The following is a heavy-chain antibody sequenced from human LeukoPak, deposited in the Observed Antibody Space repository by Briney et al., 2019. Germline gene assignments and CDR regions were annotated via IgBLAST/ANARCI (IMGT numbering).Heavy chain of an antibody. V-gene: IGHV4-34*01. Sequence: PSETLSLTCAVYGGSFSGYYWSWIRQPPGKGLEWIGEINHSGSTYYNPYLKSRVTISVDTSKNQFSLKLSSVTAADTAVYYCARVNTPVDIVVVPAAIKEGYYFDYWGQGTLVTVSS. D-gene: IGHD2-2*03. CDR2: INHSGST. CDR3: ARVNTPVDIVVVPAAIKEGYYFDY. CDR1: GGSFSGYY. J-gene: IGHJ4*02.